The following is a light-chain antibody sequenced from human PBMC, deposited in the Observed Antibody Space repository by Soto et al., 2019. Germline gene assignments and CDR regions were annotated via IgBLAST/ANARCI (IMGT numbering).Light chain of an antibody. CDR1: QSVRGY. V-gene: IGKV3-20*01. J-gene: IGKJ5*01. CDR2: GAS. CDR3: QQYGSSTIT. Sequence: DIVLTQSPGTLSLSPGERATLSCRASQSVRGYLAWYQQKPGQAPRLLIYGASSRATGIPDRFSGSGSGTDCTLTISRLENEDFAVYYCQQYGSSTITFGQGTRLEIK.